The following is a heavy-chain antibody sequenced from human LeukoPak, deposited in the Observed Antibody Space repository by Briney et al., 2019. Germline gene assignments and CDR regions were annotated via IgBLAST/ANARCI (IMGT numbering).Heavy chain of an antibody. Sequence: PGRSLRLSCAASGFTFSSYGMHWVRQAPGKGLEWVAVIWYDGSNKYYADSVKGRFTISRDNSKNTLYLQMNSLRAEDTAVYYCARDLYSSSWFDYWGQGTLVTVFS. CDR1: GFTFSSYG. CDR2: IWYDGSNK. V-gene: IGHV3-33*01. J-gene: IGHJ4*02. D-gene: IGHD6-13*01. CDR3: ARDLYSSSWFDY.